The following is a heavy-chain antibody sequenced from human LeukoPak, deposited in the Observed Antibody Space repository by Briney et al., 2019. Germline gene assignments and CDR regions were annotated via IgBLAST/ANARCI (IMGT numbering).Heavy chain of an antibody. CDR3: ARDKVGVTDY. Sequence: GGSLRLSCAASGVTFSSYAMHWFRQAPGKGLEWVAVISYDGSNKYYADSVKGRFTISRDNSKNTLYLQMNSLRAEDTAVYYCARDKVGVTDYWGQGTLVTVSS. J-gene: IGHJ4*02. V-gene: IGHV3-30-3*01. CDR1: GVTFSSYA. CDR2: ISYDGSNK. D-gene: IGHD1-26*01.